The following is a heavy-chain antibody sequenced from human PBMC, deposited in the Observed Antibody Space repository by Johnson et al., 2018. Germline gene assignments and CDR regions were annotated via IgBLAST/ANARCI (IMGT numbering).Heavy chain of an antibody. CDR3: AKDGEDIVVVPAAMRYYYYYMDV. V-gene: IGHV3-30*18. CDR2: ISYDGSNK. CDR1: GFTFSSYG. J-gene: IGHJ6*03. Sequence: QVQLVQSGGGVVQPGRSLRLSCAASGFTFSSYGMHWVRQAPGKGLEWVAVISYDGSNKYYADSVKGRFTISRDNSKNTLYLQMNSLRAEDTAGYYCAKDGEDIVVVPAAMRYYYYYMDVWGKGTKVTVSS. D-gene: IGHD2-2*01.